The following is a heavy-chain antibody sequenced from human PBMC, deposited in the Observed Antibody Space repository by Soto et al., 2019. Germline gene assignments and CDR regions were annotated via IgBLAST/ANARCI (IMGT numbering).Heavy chain of an antibody. J-gene: IGHJ4*02. CDR2: IKQDGSEK. V-gene: IGHV3-7*01. Sequence: EVQLVESGGGLVQPGGSLRLSCAASGFTFSDYWMSWVRQAPGKGLEWVANIKQDGSEKYYVDSVKGRFTISRDNAKNSLYLQMNSLRAKDTAVYYCASGDDFDYWGQGTLVTVSS. CDR1: GFTFSDYW. CDR3: ASGDDFDY.